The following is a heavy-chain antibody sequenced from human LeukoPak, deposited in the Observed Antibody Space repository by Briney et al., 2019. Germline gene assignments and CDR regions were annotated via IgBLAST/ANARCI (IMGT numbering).Heavy chain of an antibody. J-gene: IGHJ4*02. CDR2: IYSDGTT. V-gene: IGHV3-53*01. D-gene: IGHD3-22*01. CDR3: ARDFSQSSGSIFDY. CDR1: GFTVSSNY. Sequence: GGSLRPSCAASGFTVSSNYMSWVRQAPGKGLEWVSLIYSDGTTFYADSVKGRFTISRDNSKNTLYLQMNSLRAEDTAVYYCARDFSQSSGSIFDYWGQGTLVTVSS.